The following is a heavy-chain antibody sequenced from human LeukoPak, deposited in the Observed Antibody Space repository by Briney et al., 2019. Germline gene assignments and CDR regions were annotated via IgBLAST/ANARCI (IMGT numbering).Heavy chain of an antibody. V-gene: IGHV4-39*07. CDR1: GGSVSSSSYY. D-gene: IGHD3-3*01. CDR3: ARENYDFWSGTSSTYYFDY. Sequence: SETLSLTCTVSGGSVSSSSYYWGWIRQPPGKALEWIGTIYYNGATRYNPSLNSRATISVDTSKNQFSLKLNSMTAADTAVYYCARENYDFWSGTSSTYYFDYWGQGTLVTVSS. CDR2: IYYNGAT. J-gene: IGHJ4*02.